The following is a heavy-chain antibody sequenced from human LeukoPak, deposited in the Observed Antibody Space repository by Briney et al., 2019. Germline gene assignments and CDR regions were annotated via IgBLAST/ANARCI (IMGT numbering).Heavy chain of an antibody. CDR1: GFTFSHHG. J-gene: IGHJ5*02. V-gene: IGHV3-33*06. D-gene: IGHD4-11*01. CDR2: IWSDASEK. Sequence: GKSLRPSCAASGFTFSHHGMHWVRQAPGSSLEWVAVIWSDASEKYYAKSVKGRFTISRDNSRNSVYLQMNSLRAEDTAVYYCAKDAQRGFDYSNSLDHWGQGTRVTVSS. CDR3: AKDAQRGFDYSNSLDH.